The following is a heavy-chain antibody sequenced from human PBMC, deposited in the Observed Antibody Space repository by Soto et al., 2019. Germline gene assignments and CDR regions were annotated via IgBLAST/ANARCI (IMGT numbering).Heavy chain of an antibody. CDR2: VHVSGGT. CDR3: ARDRYGWYPGYDLDV. J-gene: IGHJ6*02. D-gene: IGHD6-19*01. Sequence: QVRLQESGPGLVRPSETLSLTCSVSGESISNFYWSWIRQPAGKGLEWIGHVHVSGGTNYNAPLQSRVTMSVDTSSNHVSLQLRYLTAADTAVYYCARDRYGWYPGYDLDVWGPGNTVTVSS. CDR1: GESISNFY. V-gene: IGHV4-4*07.